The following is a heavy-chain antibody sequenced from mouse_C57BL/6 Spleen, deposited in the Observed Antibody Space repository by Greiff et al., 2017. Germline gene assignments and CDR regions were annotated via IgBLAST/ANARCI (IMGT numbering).Heavy chain of an antibody. Sequence: QVQLQQPGAELVKPGASVKLSCKASGYTFTSYWMQWVKQRPGQGLEWIGEIDPSDSYTNYNQKFKGKATLTVDTSSSPAYMQLSSLTSEDSAVYYCAREGTRAQATIYWGQGTLVTVSA. CDR3: AREGTRAQATIY. D-gene: IGHD3-2*02. CDR2: IDPSDSYT. V-gene: IGHV1-50*01. CDR1: GYTFTSYW. J-gene: IGHJ3*01.